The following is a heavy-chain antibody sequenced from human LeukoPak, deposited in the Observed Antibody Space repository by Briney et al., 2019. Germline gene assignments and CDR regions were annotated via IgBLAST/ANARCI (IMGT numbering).Heavy chain of an antibody. J-gene: IGHJ4*02. CDR1: GFTFSNVW. V-gene: IGHV3-15*01. D-gene: IGHD3-3*01. Sequence: PGGSLRLSCAASGFTFSNVWMTWVRQAPGKGLEWVGRVKSKTYGGTADYVAPVKGRFTISRDASKTTLYLQMNSLKNKDTALYYCTTIDAFWSGYSSYSFDYSGPGTPVTVSS. CDR2: VKSKTYGGTA. CDR3: TTIDAFWSGYSSYSFDY.